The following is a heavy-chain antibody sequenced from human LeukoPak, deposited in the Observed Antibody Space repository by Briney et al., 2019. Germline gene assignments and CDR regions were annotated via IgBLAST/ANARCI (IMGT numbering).Heavy chain of an antibody. D-gene: IGHD3-22*01. Sequence: SETLSLTCTVSGGSISSYYWSWIRQPPXXXXXXXGYIYYSGSTNYNPSLKSRVIISVDTSKNQFSLKLSSVTAADTAVYYCARGYDSSGYTAFDIWGQGTMVTVSS. J-gene: IGHJ3*02. CDR3: ARGYDSSGYTAFDI. CDR1: GGSISSYY. V-gene: IGHV4-59*01. CDR2: IYYSGST.